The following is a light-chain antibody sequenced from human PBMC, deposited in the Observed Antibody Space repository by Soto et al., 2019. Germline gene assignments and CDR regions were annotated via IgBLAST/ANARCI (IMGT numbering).Light chain of an antibody. CDR1: SSEGGGFNS. CDR2: DVV. J-gene: IGLJ1*01. V-gene: IGLV2-14*03. Sequence: QSALTQPSSVSGAPGQSITISCTGTSSEGGGFNSVSWYQLRPGTAPKLILYDVVDRPSGVSYRFSGSKSGNTASLTISGLQAADEADYFCSSYTSTMTNVFGSGTKVTVL. CDR3: SSYTSTMTNV.